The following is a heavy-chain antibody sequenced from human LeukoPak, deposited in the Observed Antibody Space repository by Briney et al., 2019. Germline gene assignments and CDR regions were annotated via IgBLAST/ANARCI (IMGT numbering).Heavy chain of an antibody. CDR3: ARETIAVALSADY. J-gene: IGHJ4*02. V-gene: IGHV4-61*02. D-gene: IGHD6-19*01. Sequence: PSQTLSLTCNVSGVSVANGNYHWGWIRQPAGKGLEWIGRIYKSGNTYSSPSLKSRVTMSIHPSSNQFSLTLRSVTAADTAIYYCARETIAVALSADYCGQGALVTVSS. CDR1: GVSVANGNYH. CDR2: IYKSGNT.